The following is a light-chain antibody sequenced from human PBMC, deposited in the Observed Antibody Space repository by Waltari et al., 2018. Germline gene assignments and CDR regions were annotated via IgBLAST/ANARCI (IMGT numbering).Light chain of an antibody. Sequence: DIVMTQSPDPLAVSLGERATINCKSSQCVLYSSNNKNYLAWYQQKPGQPPKLLIYWASTRESGVPDRFSGSGSGTDFTLTISSLQAEDVAVYYCQQYYSTPWTFGQGTKVEIK. J-gene: IGKJ1*01. V-gene: IGKV4-1*01. CDR2: WAS. CDR3: QQYYSTPWT. CDR1: QCVLYSSNNKNY.